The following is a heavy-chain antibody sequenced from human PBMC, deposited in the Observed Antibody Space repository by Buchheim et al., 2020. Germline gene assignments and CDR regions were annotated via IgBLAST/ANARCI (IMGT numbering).Heavy chain of an antibody. D-gene: IGHD3-9*01. CDR1: GGSISSGDYY. V-gene: IGHV4-30-4*01. CDR2: IYYSGST. Sequence: QVQLQESGPGLVKPSQTLSLTCTVSGGSISSGDYYWSWIRQPPGKGLEWIGYIYYSGSTYYNPSLKSRVTISVDTSKKQFSLKLSSVTAADTAVYYCARGGVLRYFDWLANWFDPWGQGTL. CDR3: ARGGVLRYFDWLANWFDP. J-gene: IGHJ5*02.